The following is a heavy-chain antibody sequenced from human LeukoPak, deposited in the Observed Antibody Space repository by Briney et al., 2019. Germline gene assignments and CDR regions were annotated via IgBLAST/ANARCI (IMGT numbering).Heavy chain of an antibody. CDR1: GGTFSSYA. J-gene: IGHJ3*02. CDR2: IIPIFGTA. CDR3: AREHGSGSYYNSDAFDI. V-gene: IGHV1-69*13. Sequence: SVKVSCKASGGTFSSYAISWVRQAPGQGLEWMVGIIPIFGTANYAQKFQGRVTITADESTSTAYMELSSLRSEDTAVYYCAREHGSGSYYNSDAFDIWGQGTMVTVSS. D-gene: IGHD3-10*01.